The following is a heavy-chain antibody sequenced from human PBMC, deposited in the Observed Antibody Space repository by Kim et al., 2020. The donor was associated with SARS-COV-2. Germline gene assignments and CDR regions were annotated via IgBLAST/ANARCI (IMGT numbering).Heavy chain of an antibody. D-gene: IGHD4-17*01. Sequence: ASVKVSCKASGYTFTDYDIHWLRQAPGQGLEWMGWINPYSGDANFAQKFKHWVTMTRDTSMFTAYMELNRLTSDDTAVYYFARVRATYTTWAFDPWGQGT. V-gene: IGHV1-2*04. CDR1: GYTFTDYD. J-gene: IGHJ5*02. CDR3: ARVRATYTTWAFDP. CDR2: INPYSGDA.